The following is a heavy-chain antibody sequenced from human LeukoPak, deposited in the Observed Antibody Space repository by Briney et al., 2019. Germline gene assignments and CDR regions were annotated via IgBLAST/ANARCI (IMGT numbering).Heavy chain of an antibody. V-gene: IGHV1-69*13. J-gene: IGHJ4*02. CDR2: IIPIFGTA. D-gene: IGHD3-22*01. CDR3: AREPHYYDSSGYGEDY. Sequence: GASVKVSCKASGYTFTNYYMHWVRQAPGQGLEWMGGIIPIFGTANYAQKFQGRVTITADESTSTAYMELSSLRSEDTAVYYCAREPHYYDSSGYGEDYWGQGTLVTVSS. CDR1: GYTFTNYY.